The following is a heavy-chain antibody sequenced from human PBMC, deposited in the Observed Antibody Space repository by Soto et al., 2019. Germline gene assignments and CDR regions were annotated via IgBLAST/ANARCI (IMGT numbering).Heavy chain of an antibody. J-gene: IGHJ3*02. D-gene: IGHD2-15*01. CDR2: IYPGDSDT. V-gene: IGHV5-51*01. Sequence: PGESLKISCKGSGYSFTSYWIGWVRQMPGKGLEWMGIIYPGDSDTRYSPSFQGQVTISADKSISTAYLQWSSLKASDTAMYYCATYLHSLGYCRGGSCYPNDAYDIWGEGT. CDR3: ATYLHSLGYCRGGSCYPNDAYDI. CDR1: GYSFTSYW.